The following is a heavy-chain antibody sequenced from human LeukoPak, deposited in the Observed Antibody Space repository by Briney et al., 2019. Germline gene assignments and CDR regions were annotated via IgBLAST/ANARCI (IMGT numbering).Heavy chain of an antibody. Sequence: GGSLRLSCAASGFTFSSYAMSWVRQAPGKGLEWVSAVSGSAGSTYYADSVKGRFTISRDNSKNTLYLQMNSLRAEDTAVYYCAVSFYYYYMGVWGKGTTVTVSS. D-gene: IGHD1-7*01. CDR1: GFTFSSYA. J-gene: IGHJ6*03. V-gene: IGHV3-23*01. CDR2: VSGSAGST. CDR3: AVSFYYYYMGV.